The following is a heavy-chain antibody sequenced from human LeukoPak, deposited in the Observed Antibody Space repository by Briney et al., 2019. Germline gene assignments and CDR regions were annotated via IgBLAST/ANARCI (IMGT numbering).Heavy chain of an antibody. CDR3: ARGDCSTISCPFDP. Sequence: ASVKVSCKASGYTFTGYYIHWVRQAPGQGLEWMGWISPNSGGTKYAQNFQGRVTMTRDTSISTAYMELNRLRSDDTAAYYCARGDCSTISCPFDPWGQGTLVTVSS. CDR1: GYTFTGYY. V-gene: IGHV1-2*02. J-gene: IGHJ5*02. CDR2: ISPNSGGT. D-gene: IGHD2-2*01.